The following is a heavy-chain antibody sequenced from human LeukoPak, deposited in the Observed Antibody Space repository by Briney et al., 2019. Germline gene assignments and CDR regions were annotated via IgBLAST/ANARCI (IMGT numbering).Heavy chain of an antibody. CDR2: ISSSSSTI. V-gene: IGHV3-48*01. CDR3: ARTYYYDSSGYYYDY. Sequence: GGSLRLSCAASGFTFSSYSMNWVRQAPGKGLEWVSYISSSSSTIYYADSVKGRFTISRDNAKNSLYLQMNSLRAEDTAVYYCARTYYYDSSGYYYDYWGQGTLVTVSS. J-gene: IGHJ4*02. CDR1: GFTFSSYS. D-gene: IGHD3-22*01.